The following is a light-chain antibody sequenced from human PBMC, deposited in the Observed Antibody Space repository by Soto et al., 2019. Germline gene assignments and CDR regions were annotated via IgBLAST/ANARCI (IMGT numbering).Light chain of an antibody. J-gene: IGKJ2*01. V-gene: IGKV4-1*01. Sequence: DIVMTQSPDSLAVSLGERATINCKSSQSVLYSSNNKNYLAWYQQRPGQPPKLLIYWASTRESGVPDRSSGSGCGTDFTLTITSLQAEDVAVYYCQQYESTPPTFGQGTKLEIK. CDR3: QQYESTPPT. CDR1: QSVLYSSNNKNY. CDR2: WAS.